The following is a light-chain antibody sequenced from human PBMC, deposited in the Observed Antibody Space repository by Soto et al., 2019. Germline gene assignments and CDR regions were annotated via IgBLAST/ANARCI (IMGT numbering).Light chain of an antibody. J-gene: IGLJ1*01. V-gene: IGLV2-14*01. CDR1: SSDVGGYNY. CDR2: EVS. CDR3: SPYTSSTGYV. Sequence: QSVLTQPASVSGSPGQSITISCTGTSSDVGGYNYVSWYQQHPGKAPKLMIYEVSNRPSGVSNRFSGSKSGNTASLTISGLQAEDEADYYCSPYTSSTGYVFGTGTKVTVL.